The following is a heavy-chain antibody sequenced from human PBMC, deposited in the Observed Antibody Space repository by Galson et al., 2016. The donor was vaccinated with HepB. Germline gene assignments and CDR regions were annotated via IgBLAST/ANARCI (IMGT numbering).Heavy chain of an antibody. Sequence: SLRLSCAASGINFSSYSMNWVRQAPGKGLEWVSSISSSSNYIYYAESVKGRFTISRDNAKNSLYLQMNSLRAEDTAVYYCAREQVEASYYGSGSGYYYYYGMDIWGQGTTVIVSS. V-gene: IGHV3-21*04. CDR1: GINFSSYS. CDR2: ISSSSNYI. J-gene: IGHJ6*02. D-gene: IGHD3-10*01. CDR3: AREQVEASYYGSGSGYYYYYGMDI.